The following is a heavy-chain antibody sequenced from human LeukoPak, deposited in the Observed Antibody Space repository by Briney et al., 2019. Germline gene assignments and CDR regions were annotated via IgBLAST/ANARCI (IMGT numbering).Heavy chain of an antibody. CDR3: ARDLISGSYFDAFDI. V-gene: IGHV3-21*05. Sequence: GGTLRLSCAASGFTFSSYGMTWVRQAPGKGLEWVSYISSSSSYIYYADSVKGRFTISRDNAKNSLYLQMNSLRAEDTAVYYCARDLISGSYFDAFDIWGQGTMVTVSS. CDR1: GFTFSSYG. CDR2: ISSSSSYI. J-gene: IGHJ3*02. D-gene: IGHD1-26*01.